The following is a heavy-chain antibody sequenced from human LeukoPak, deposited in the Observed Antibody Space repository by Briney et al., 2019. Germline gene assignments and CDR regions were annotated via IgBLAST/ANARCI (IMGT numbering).Heavy chain of an antibody. J-gene: IGHJ4*02. CDR3: AAGGDEFAY. CDR2: IYDSGTM. Sequence: PSETLSLTCSVSGGNINGYFWSWIRQPPGKGLEWIGHIYDSGTMNYNPSLEGRLTISLDRSKTQFSLRLRSVTAADTAVYYCAAGGDEFAYWGQGTLVTVSS. CDR1: GGNINGYF. V-gene: IGHV4-59*08. D-gene: IGHD3-10*01.